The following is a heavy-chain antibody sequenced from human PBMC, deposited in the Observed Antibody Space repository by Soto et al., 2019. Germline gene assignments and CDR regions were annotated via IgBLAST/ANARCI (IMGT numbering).Heavy chain of an antibody. J-gene: IGHJ4*02. Sequence: GGSLRLSCAASGFTFSSYAMSWVRQAPGKGLEWVSAISGSGGSTYYADSVKGRFTISRDNSKNTLYLQMNSLRAEDTAVYYCAKTVSSGWYGPLTYYFDYWGQGTLVTVSS. CDR2: ISGSGGST. V-gene: IGHV3-23*01. D-gene: IGHD6-19*01. CDR1: GFTFSSYA. CDR3: AKTVSSGWYGPLTYYFDY.